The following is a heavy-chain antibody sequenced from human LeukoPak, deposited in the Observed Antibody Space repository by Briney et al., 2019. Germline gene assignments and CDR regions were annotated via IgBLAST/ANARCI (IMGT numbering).Heavy chain of an antibody. V-gene: IGHV3-23*01. CDR2: ISGSGGST. CDR3: AKDPYCSSTSCFSYNWFDP. CDR1: GFTSSSYA. J-gene: IGHJ5*02. Sequence: PGGSLRLSCAASGFTSSSYAMSWVRQAPGKGLEWVSAISGSGGSTYYADSVKGRFTISRDNSKNTLYLQMNSLRAEDTAVYYCAKDPYCSSTSCFSYNWFDPWGQGTLVTVSS. D-gene: IGHD2-2*01.